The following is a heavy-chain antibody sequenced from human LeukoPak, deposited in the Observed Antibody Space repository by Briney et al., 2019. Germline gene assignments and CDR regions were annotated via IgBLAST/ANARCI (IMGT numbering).Heavy chain of an antibody. CDR1: GGSISSSSYY. V-gene: IGHV4-39*01. D-gene: IGHD3-22*01. Sequence: SETLSLTCTVSGGSISSSSYYWGWIRQPPGKGLEWIGSIYYSGSTYYNPSLKSRVTISVDTSKNQFSLKLSSVTAADTAVYYCARRRASYGRPHYYDSSGYYYLFDYWGQGTLVTVSS. CDR2: IYYSGST. CDR3: ARRRASYGRPHYYDSSGYYYLFDY. J-gene: IGHJ4*02.